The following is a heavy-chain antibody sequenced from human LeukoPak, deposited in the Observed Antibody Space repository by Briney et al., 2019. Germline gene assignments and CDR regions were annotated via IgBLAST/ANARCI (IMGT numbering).Heavy chain of an antibody. CDR1: GGSISSGSYY. CDR2: IYTSGST. Sequence: SETLSLTCTVSGGSISSGSYYWSWIRQPAGKGLEWIGRIYTSGSTNYNPSLKSRVTISVDTSKNQFSLKLSSVTAADTAVYYCARGREDGTIFSYYFDYWGQETLVTVSS. CDR3: ARGREDGTIFSYYFDY. V-gene: IGHV4-61*02. J-gene: IGHJ4*02. D-gene: IGHD3-3*01.